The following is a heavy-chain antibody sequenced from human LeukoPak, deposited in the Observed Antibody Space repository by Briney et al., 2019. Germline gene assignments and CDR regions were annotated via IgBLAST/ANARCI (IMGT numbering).Heavy chain of an antibody. Sequence: SETLSLTCAVYGGSFSGYYWSWIRQPPGKGLEWIGEINHSGSTNYNPSLKSRVTISVDTSKNQFSLKLSSVTAADTAVYYCARDAGTHDPKMDYWGQGTLVTVSS. CDR3: ARDAGTHDPKMDY. CDR2: INHSGST. D-gene: IGHD1-7*01. CDR1: GGSFSGYY. V-gene: IGHV4-34*01. J-gene: IGHJ4*02.